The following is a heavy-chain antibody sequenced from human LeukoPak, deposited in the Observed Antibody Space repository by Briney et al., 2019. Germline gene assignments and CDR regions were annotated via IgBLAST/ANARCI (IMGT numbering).Heavy chain of an antibody. J-gene: IGHJ4*02. Sequence: ASVKVSCKASGYTFTGYYMHWARQAPGQGLEWMGWINPNSGGTNYAQKFQGRVTMTRDTSISTAYMELSRLRSDDTAVYYCVRDPGSGYSFLYYFDYWGQGTLVTVSS. CDR3: VRDPGSGYSFLYYFDY. CDR1: GYTFTGYY. CDR2: INPNSGGT. D-gene: IGHD5-18*01. V-gene: IGHV1-2*02.